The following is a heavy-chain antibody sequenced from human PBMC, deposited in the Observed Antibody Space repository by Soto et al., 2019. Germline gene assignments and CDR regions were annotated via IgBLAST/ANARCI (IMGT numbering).Heavy chain of an antibody. V-gene: IGHV1-18*01. CDR2: ISAYNGNT. Sequence: VASVKVSCKASGYTFTSYGISWVRQAPGQGLEWMGWISAYNGNTNYAQKLQGRVTMTTDTSTSTAYMELRSLRSDDTAVYYCARVGRKQLVRYYYYGMDAWGQGTTVTVSS. CDR1: GYTFTSYG. J-gene: IGHJ6*02. CDR3: ARVGRKQLVRYYYYGMDA. D-gene: IGHD6-13*01.